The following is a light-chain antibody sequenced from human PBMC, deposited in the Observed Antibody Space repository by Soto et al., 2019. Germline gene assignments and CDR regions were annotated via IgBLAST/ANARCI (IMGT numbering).Light chain of an antibody. Sequence: PSTLSASIGDRVTITCRASQSITTYLAWYQQKPGKAPKLLIYKASTLKSGVPSRFSGSGSGTEFTLTISSLQPDDFATYYCQQYNSYSEAFGQGTKVDIK. CDR3: QQYNSYSEA. J-gene: IGKJ1*01. V-gene: IGKV1-5*03. CDR2: KAS. CDR1: QSITTY.